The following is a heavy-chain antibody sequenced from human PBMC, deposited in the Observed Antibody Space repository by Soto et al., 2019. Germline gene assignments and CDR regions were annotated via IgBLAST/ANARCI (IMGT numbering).Heavy chain of an antibody. D-gene: IGHD7-27*01. CDR3: ARDPKTSGGQNWAFNYCDS. CDR2: ISYDGTNK. J-gene: IGHJ4*02. CDR1: GFSFSISP. Sequence: QVQLVESGGGVVQPGRSLRLSCAASGFSFSISPMHWVRQAPGKGPEWVALISYDGTNKFYADSVKGRFTISRDNSKSTLYLQVDSLIPEDAAVYYCARDPKTSGGQNWAFNYCDSWGQGTLVTVSS. V-gene: IGHV3-30-3*01.